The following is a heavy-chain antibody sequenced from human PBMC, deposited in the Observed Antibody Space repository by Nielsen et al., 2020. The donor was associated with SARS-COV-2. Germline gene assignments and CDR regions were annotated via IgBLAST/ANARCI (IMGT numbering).Heavy chain of an antibody. CDR3: AKDGRSSSWSL. CDR1: GFTFSIYW. V-gene: IGHV3-74*01. J-gene: IGHJ4*02. Sequence: GGSLRLSCAASGFTFSIYWIHWVRQAPGKGLAWVSRIKNDGSGTVYADSVEGRFTISRDNAKNSLYLQMNSLRAEDTALYYCAKDGRSSSWSLWGQGTLVTVSS. CDR2: IKNDGSGT. D-gene: IGHD6-13*01.